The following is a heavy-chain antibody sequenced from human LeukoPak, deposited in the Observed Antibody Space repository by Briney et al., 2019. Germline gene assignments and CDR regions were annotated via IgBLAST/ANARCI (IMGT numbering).Heavy chain of an antibody. V-gene: IGHV4-34*01. CDR3: ARGIAARSINFDY. J-gene: IGHJ4*02. CDR2: INHSGST. D-gene: IGHD6-6*01. Sequence: KTSETLSLTCAVYGGSFSGYYWSSIRQPPGKGLEWIGEINHSGSTNYNPSLKSRVTISVDTSKNQFSLKLSSVTAADTAVYYCARGIAARSINFDYWGQGTWSPSPQ. CDR1: GGSFSGYY.